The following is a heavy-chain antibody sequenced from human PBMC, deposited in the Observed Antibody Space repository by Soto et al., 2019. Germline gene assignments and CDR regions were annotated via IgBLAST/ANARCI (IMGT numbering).Heavy chain of an antibody. CDR3: ARSDYYYYGMDV. CDR1: GCSISSYY. J-gene: IGHJ6*02. CDR2: IYYSGSS. V-gene: IGHV4-59*01. Sequence: SETLSLTCTVSGCSISSYYWSWIRQPPGKGLEWIGYIYYSGSSNYNPSLKSRVTISEDTSKNQFSLKLSSVTAADTAVYYCARSDYYYYGMDVWGQGTTVTVSS.